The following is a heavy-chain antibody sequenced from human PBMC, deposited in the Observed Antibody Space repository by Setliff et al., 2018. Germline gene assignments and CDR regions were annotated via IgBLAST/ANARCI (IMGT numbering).Heavy chain of an antibody. J-gene: IGHJ4*02. Sequence: PSETLSLPCTVSGGSISSHYWTWIRQPAGKGLEWIGRLYTSGDTNYNPSLKSRVSMSLDTSKNQFSLKLRSVTAADTAVYYCARDRVVVLAGRRGFYFDYWGQGTLVTVSS. CDR1: GGSISSHY. V-gene: IGHV4-4*07. CDR2: LYTSGDT. D-gene: IGHD2-15*01. CDR3: ARDRVVVLAGRRGFYFDY.